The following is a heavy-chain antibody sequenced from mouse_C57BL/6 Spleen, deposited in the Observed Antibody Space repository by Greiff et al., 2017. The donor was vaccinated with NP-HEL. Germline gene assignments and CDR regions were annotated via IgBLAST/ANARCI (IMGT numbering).Heavy chain of an antibody. CDR1: GYTFTDYY. J-gene: IGHJ3*01. V-gene: IGHV1-19*01. CDR2: INPYNGGT. CDR3: ARRDDYDGFAY. D-gene: IGHD2-4*01. Sequence: VQLQQSGPVLVKPGASVKMSCKASGYTFTDYYMNWVKQSHGKSLEWIGVINPYNGGTSYNQKFKGKATLTVDKSSSTAYMELNSLTSEDSAVYYCARRDDYDGFAYWGQGTLVTVSA.